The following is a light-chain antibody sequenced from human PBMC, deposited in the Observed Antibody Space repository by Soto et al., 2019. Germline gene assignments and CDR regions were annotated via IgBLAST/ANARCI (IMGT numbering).Light chain of an antibody. J-gene: IGKJ4*01. V-gene: IGKV3D-20*01. CDR2: AAS. Sequence: EIVLTQSPATLSLSPGERATLSCGVSQSVSSSYLAWYQQKPGLAPRLLIYAASSRATGIPDRFSGSGSGTDFTLTISRLEPEDFAVYYCQQYGRSPLTFGGGTKVEIK. CDR1: QSVSSSY. CDR3: QQYGRSPLT.